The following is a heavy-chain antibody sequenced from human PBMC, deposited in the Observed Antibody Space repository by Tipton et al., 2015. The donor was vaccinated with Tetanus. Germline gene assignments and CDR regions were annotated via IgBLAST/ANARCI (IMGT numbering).Heavy chain of an antibody. V-gene: IGHV4-30-4*08. CDR1: GGPIRDSDYY. J-gene: IGHJ4*02. CDR3: ARGVWFGPGPKYYFDY. D-gene: IGHD3-10*01. CDR2: IYYSGST. Sequence: TLSLTCSVSGGPIRDSDYYWGWIRQPPGKGLEWIGYIYYSGSTYYNPSLRSRVTMSLDTSKTQFSLRLSSVTAADTAVYFCARGVWFGPGPKYYFDYWGQGTLVTVSS.